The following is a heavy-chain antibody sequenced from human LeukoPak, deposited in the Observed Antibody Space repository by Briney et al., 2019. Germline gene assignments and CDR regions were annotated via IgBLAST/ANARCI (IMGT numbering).Heavy chain of an antibody. Sequence: SETLSLTCAVYGGSFSGYYWSWIRQPPGKGLEWIGYIYYSGSTNYNPSLKSRVTISVDTSKNQFSLKLSSVTAADTAVYYCARGGGSSWYYFDYWGQGTLVTVSS. CDR3: ARGGGSSWYYFDY. CDR2: IYYSGST. CDR1: GGSFSGYY. J-gene: IGHJ4*02. D-gene: IGHD6-13*01. V-gene: IGHV4-59*01.